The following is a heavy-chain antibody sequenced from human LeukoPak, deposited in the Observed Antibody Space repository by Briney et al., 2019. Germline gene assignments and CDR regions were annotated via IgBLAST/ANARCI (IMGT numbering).Heavy chain of an antibody. CDR2: IYSSGST. CDR3: ARLGPMVRGVGFDS. D-gene: IGHD3-10*01. J-gene: IGHJ4*02. V-gene: IGHV4-39*02. Sequence: PSETLSLTCTVSGGSISSGNYYWGWIRQPPGKGLEWIASIYSSGSTYYNPSLKSRVTISVDTSKNHFSLELRSVTAADTAVYYCARLGPMVRGVGFDSWGQGTLVTVSS. CDR1: GGSISSGNYY.